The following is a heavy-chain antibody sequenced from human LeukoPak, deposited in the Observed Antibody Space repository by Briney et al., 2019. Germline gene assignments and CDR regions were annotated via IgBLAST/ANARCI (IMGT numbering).Heavy chain of an antibody. Sequence: SETLSLTCAVYGGSFSGYYWSWIRQPPGKGLEWIGEINHSGSTNYDPSLKSRVTISVDTSKNQFSLRLSSVTAADTAVYYCARRDQAIDYWGQGTLVTVSS. D-gene: IGHD5-24*01. J-gene: IGHJ4*02. V-gene: IGHV4-34*01. CDR3: ARRDQAIDY. CDR2: INHSGST. CDR1: GGSFSGYY.